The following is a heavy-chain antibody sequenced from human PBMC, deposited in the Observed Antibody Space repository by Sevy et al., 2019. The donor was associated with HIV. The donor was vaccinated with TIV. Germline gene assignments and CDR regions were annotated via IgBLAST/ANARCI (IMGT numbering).Heavy chain of an antibody. J-gene: IGHJ3*01. CDR3: GKRKTIGPYDAFDL. CDR1: GYSFTNYW. V-gene: IGHV5-51*01. CDR2: IFPTDSDT. Sequence: GESLKISCKLSGYSFTNYWIGWVRQMPGKGLEWMGIIFPTDSDTRYSPSFQGQVTISADKSISTAYLQWHSLKASDTAMYYCGKRKTIGPYDAFDLWGQGTMVTVSS. D-gene: IGHD3-9*01.